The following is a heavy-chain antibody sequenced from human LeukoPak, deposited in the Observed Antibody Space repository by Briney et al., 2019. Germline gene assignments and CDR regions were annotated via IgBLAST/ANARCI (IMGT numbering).Heavy chain of an antibody. V-gene: IGHV3-30*18. CDR2: ISYDGSKK. J-gene: IGHJ4*02. Sequence: PGGSLRLSCAASGFTFSSSGMHWVRQAPGKGLEWVSLISYDGSKKYYADSVKGRFTISRDNSKSTLYLQLNSLRAEDTAVYYCVKDRHFYGAGTYYNLDYWGQGTLVTVSS. D-gene: IGHD3-10*01. CDR3: VKDRHFYGAGTYYNLDY. CDR1: GFTFSSSG.